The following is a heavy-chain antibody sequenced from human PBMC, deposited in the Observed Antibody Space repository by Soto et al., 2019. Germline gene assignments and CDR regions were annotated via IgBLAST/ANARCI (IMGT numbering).Heavy chain of an antibody. Sequence: ASVKVSCKASGYTFTSYYMHWVRQAPGQGLEWMGIINPSGGSTSYAQKFQGRVTMTRDTSTSTVYMELSSLRSEDTAVYYCASPEGLGELSSPYGMDVWGQGTTVTVSS. V-gene: IGHV1-46*03. J-gene: IGHJ6*02. CDR3: ASPEGLGELSSPYGMDV. CDR1: GYTFTSYY. D-gene: IGHD3-16*02. CDR2: INPSGGST.